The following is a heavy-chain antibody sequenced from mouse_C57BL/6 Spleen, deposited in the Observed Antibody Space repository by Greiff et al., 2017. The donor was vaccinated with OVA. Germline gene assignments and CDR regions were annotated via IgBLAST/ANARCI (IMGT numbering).Heavy chain of an antibody. CDR1: GFTFTDDY. J-gene: IGHJ4*01. CDR3: TAPSMVSRGDY. Sequence: DVQLQPSGAELVRPGASVKLSCTASGFTFTDDYMHWVQQRPEQGLEWIGWIDPENGDTEYASKFQGKATITADTSSNTAYLQISSVTSEDTAVYYCTAPSMVSRGDYWGQGTSVTVSS. CDR2: IDPENGDT. D-gene: IGHD2-9*01. V-gene: IGHV14-4*01.